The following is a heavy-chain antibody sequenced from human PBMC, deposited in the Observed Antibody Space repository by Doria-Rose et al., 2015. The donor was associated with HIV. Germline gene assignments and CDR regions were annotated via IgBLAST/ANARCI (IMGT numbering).Heavy chain of an antibody. J-gene: IGHJ4*02. CDR2: IFSSEER. CDR1: GVSLSSPGMG. D-gene: IGHD6-13*01. V-gene: IGHV2-26*01. Sequence: SGPVLVKPTETLTLTCTVSGVSLSSPGMGVSWIRQPPGKALEWLANIFSSEERSYKTSLKSRLTISRGTSKSQVVLTMTDMDPVDTATYYCARIKSSRWYHKYYFDFWGQGTLVIVSA. CDR3: ARIKSSRWYHKYYFDF.